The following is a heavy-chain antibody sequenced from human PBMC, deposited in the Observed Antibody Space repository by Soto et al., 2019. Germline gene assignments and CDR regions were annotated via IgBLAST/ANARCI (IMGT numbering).Heavy chain of an antibody. CDR1: GGSFSGYY. Sequence: SETLSLTCAVYGGSFSGYYWSWIRQPPGKGLEWIGEINHSGSTNYNPSLKSRVTISVDTSKNQFSLKLSSVTAADTAVYYCARHRQITIFGVVITHNWFDPWGQGTLVTVSS. CDR2: INHSGST. J-gene: IGHJ5*02. V-gene: IGHV4-34*01. CDR3: ARHRQITIFGVVITHNWFDP. D-gene: IGHD3-3*01.